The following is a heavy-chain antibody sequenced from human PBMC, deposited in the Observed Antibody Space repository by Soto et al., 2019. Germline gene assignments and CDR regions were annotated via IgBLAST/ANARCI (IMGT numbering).Heavy chain of an antibody. CDR2: INTYNGMT. Sequence: QVQLVQSGGEVKKPGASVTVCYKASGYTFINYHITWVRQAPGQGLEWMAWINTYNGMTDYAQRFQGRVTMTRDTSTSTAYMQLRNLGSDDTAVYFCAKSPRGEMATDWGQGTLVTVSS. CDR1: GYTFINYH. D-gene: IGHD5-12*01. J-gene: IGHJ4*02. CDR3: AKSPRGEMATD. V-gene: IGHV1-18*01.